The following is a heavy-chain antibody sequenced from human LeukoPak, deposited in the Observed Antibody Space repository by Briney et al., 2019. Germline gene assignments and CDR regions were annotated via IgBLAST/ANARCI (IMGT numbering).Heavy chain of an antibody. J-gene: IGHJ4*02. CDR3: ASQPRYSSSWYGY. Sequence: SETLSLTCTVSGDSFRSYYWSWIRQPPGKGLEWIGYIYYSGSTNYNPSLKSRVTISVDTSKNQFPLKLNSVTAADTAVYYCASQPRYSSSWYGYRGQGTLVTVSS. D-gene: IGHD6-13*01. CDR1: GDSFRSYY. CDR2: IYYSGST. V-gene: IGHV4-59*01.